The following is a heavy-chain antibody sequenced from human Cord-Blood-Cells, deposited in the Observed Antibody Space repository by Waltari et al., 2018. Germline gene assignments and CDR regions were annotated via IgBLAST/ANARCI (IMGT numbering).Heavy chain of an antibody. CDR3: ARVHSNYVLGTIDY. Sequence: EVQLVESGGGLVKPGGSLRLSCAASGFTFSSYSMNWVRQAPGKGLEWVSSISSSSSYIYYADSVKGRFTISRDNAKNSLYLQMNSLRAEDTAVYYCARVHSNYVLGTIDYWGQGTLVTVSS. CDR1: GFTFSSYS. V-gene: IGHV3-21*01. CDR2: ISSSSSYI. D-gene: IGHD4-4*01. J-gene: IGHJ4*02.